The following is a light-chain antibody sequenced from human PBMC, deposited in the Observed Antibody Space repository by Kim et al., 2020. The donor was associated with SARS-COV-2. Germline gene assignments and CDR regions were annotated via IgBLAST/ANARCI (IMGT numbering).Light chain of an antibody. V-gene: IGKV1-5*01. CDR3: QQYNSYYT. CDR2: DAY. CDR1: QSISSW. J-gene: IGKJ2*01. Sequence: LSASVGDTITLPCPDSQSISSWLAWYQQKPGKAPKLLIYDAYSLESGVPVRFSGSGSGTEFTLTISSLQPDDCASYYCQQYNSYYTFGQGTKLEI.